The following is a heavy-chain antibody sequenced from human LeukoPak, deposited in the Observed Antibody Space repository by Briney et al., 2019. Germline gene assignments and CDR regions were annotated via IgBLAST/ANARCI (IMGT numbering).Heavy chain of an antibody. J-gene: IGHJ4*02. CDR3: GRESSSSTFDY. V-gene: IGHV3-7*01. CDR2: IHQDGSEK. D-gene: IGHD5/OR15-5a*01. CDR1: GFTFSSYW. Sequence: GGSLRLSCAASGFTFSSYWMSWVRQAPGTGLEWVANIHQDGSEKYYVDSVKGRFTISRDNAKNSLYLQMNSLRAEDTAIYYCGRESSSSTFDYWGRGTLVTVSS.